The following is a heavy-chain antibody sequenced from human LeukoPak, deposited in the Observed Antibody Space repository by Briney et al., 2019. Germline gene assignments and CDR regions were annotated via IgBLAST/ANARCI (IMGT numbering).Heavy chain of an antibody. D-gene: IGHD3-22*01. V-gene: IGHV5-51*01. J-gene: IGHJ4*02. CDR1: GYSFTSYW. CDR2: IYPGDSNT. CDR3: ARQAVDYDSSGYYNDY. Sequence: GESLKISCKGSGYSFTSYWIGWVRQMPGKGLEWMGIIYPGDSNTRYSPSFQGQVTISADKSISTAYLQWSSLKASDTAMYYCARQAVDYDSSGYYNDYWGQGTLVTVSS.